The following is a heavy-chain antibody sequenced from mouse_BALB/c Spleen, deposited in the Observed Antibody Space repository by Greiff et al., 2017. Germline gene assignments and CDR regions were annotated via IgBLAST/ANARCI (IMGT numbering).Heavy chain of an antibody. V-gene: IGHV1-18*01. CDR1: GYTFTDYN. CDR3: ARTYYYGSSYADY. D-gene: IGHD1-1*01. CDR2: INPNNGGT. J-gene: IGHJ2*01. Sequence: VQLQQSGPELVKPGASVKIPCKASGYTFTDYNMDWVKQSHGKSLEWIGDINPNNGGTIYNQKFKGKATLTVDKSSSTAYMELRSLTSEDTAVYYSARTYYYGSSYADYWGQGTTLTVSS.